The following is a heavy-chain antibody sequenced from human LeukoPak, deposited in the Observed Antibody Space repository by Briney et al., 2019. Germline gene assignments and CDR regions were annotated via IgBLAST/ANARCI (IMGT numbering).Heavy chain of an antibody. Sequence: SETLSLTCTVSGGSISSSSYYWGWIRQPPGKGLEWIGSIYYSGSTYYNPSLKSRVTISVDTSKNQFSLKLSSVTAADTAVYYCARHEGEFGELTFDYWGQGTLVTVSS. V-gene: IGHV4-39*01. CDR3: ARHEGEFGELTFDY. D-gene: IGHD3-10*01. CDR2: IYYSGST. CDR1: GGSISSSSYY. J-gene: IGHJ4*02.